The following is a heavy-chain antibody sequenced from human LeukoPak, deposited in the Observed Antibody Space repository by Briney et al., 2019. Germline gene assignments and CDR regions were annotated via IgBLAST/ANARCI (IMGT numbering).Heavy chain of an antibody. CDR2: ISASSSSI. J-gene: IGHJ4*02. D-gene: IGHD1-26*01. Sequence: GGSLRLSCAASGFTFSNYGMSWVRQAPGKGLERVSAISASSSSIYYADSVKGRFTISRDNSKNRLYLQMNSLRVDDTAVYYCAKVVGTPYYFDYWGQGILVSVSS. V-gene: IGHV3-23*01. CDR3: AKVVGTPYYFDY. CDR1: GFTFSNYG.